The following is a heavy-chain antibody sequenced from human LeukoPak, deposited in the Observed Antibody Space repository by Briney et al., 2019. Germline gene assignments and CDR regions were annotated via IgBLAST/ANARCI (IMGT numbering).Heavy chain of an antibody. CDR3: ARTLPHYYDSSGYPHFQH. Sequence: ASVKVSCKASGGTFSSYAISWVRQAPAQGLEWMGRIIPILGIANYAQKFQGRVTITADKSTSTAYMELSSLRSEDTAVYYCARTLPHYYDSSGYPHFQHWGQGTLVTVSS. CDR2: IIPILGIA. V-gene: IGHV1-69*04. CDR1: GGTFSSYA. J-gene: IGHJ1*01. D-gene: IGHD3-22*01.